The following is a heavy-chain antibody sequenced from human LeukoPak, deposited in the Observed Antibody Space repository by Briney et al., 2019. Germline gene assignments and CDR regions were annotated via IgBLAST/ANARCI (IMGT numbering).Heavy chain of an antibody. D-gene: IGHD5-12*01. CDR3: VRDGDSANLDLDY. CDR2: IYNSGST. V-gene: IGHV3-66*01. J-gene: IGHJ4*02. CDR1: EFTVSSNC. Sequence: PGGSLRLSCAASEFTVSSNCMSWVRQASGKGLEWVSVIYNSGSTYYADSVKGRFTISRDKSKNTLHLQMNSLRAEDTAVYYCVRDGDSANLDLDYWGQGTLVTVSS.